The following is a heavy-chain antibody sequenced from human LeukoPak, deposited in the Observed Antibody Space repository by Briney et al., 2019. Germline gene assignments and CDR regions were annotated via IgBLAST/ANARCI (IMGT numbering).Heavy chain of an antibody. J-gene: IGHJ6*02. V-gene: IGHV3-9*01. D-gene: IGHD3-9*01. CDR3: AKDKRLRRGSDDILTARYHYDYYGMDV. CDR2: ISSNSGRM. Sequence: PGGSLRLSCATSGFTFNDYAMHWVRQAPGKGLEWVSGISSNSGRMFYADSVKGRFTISRDNGKNTLYPQMNSLRPEDTAMYYCAKDKRLRRGSDDILTARYHYDYYGMDVWGQGTTVTVSS. CDR1: GFTFNDYA.